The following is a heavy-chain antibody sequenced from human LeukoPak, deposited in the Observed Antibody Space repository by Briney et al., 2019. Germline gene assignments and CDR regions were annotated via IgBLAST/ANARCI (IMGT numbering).Heavy chain of an antibody. CDR1: GGSFSGYY. J-gene: IGHJ5*02. V-gene: IGHV4-34*01. CDR3: ARGGYGPNWWFDP. D-gene: IGHD1-1*01. CDR2: INHVGST. Sequence: SETLSLTCAVYGGSFSGYYWNWIRQPPGKGLDWIGEINHVGSTNYNPSLKSRVTISVDTSKNQFSLKVRSVTAADTAVYYCARGGYGPNWWFDPWGQGTLVTVSS.